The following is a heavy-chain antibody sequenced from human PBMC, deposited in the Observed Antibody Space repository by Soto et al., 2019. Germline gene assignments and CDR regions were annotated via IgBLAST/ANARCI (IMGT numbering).Heavy chain of an antibody. CDR3: AKRGVPASYHYMDV. D-gene: IGHD2-2*01. Sequence: EVQLLESGGGLVQPGGSLRLSCAASGFTFSTYAMRWARQAPGKGLEWVSGISEDSGTTYYADSVKGRFTISRDNSKXTXYLQIXXXXXXXTXXXXCAKRGVPASYHYMDVWGKGTTVTVS. V-gene: IGHV3-23*01. J-gene: IGHJ6*03. CDR2: ISEDSGTT. CDR1: GFTFSTYA.